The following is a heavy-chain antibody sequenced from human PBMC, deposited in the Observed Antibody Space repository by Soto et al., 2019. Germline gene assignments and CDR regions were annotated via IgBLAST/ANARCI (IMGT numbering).Heavy chain of an antibody. CDR2: ISSSSSTI. CDR1: GFTFSSYS. CDR3: ARTNYGDYVGLFDY. J-gene: IGHJ4*02. V-gene: IGHV3-48*01. D-gene: IGHD4-17*01. Sequence: VGSLRLSCAASGFTFSSYSMNWVRQAPGKGLEWVSYISSSSSTIYYADSVKGRFTISRDNAKNSLYLQMNSLRAEDTAVYYCARTNYGDYVGLFDYWGQGTLVTVSS.